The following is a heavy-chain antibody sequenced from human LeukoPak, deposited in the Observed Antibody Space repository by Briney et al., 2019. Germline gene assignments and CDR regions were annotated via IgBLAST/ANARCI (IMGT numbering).Heavy chain of an antibody. CDR3: ARAEPGVVTAYYMDV. CDR1: GFTFSSYA. D-gene: IGHD3-3*01. Sequence: QAGGSLRLSCAASGFTFSSYAMSWVRQAPGKGLEWVSAISGSGGSTYYADSVKGRFTISRDNSKNTLYLQMNSLRAEDTAVYYCARAEPGVVTAYYMDVWGKGTTVTVSS. V-gene: IGHV3-23*01. CDR2: ISGSGGST. J-gene: IGHJ6*03.